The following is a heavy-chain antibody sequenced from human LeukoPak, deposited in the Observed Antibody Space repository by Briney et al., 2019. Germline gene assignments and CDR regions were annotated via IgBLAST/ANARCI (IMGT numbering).Heavy chain of an antibody. D-gene: IGHD3-10*01. CDR3: ARLGFYGSGSYSNDY. CDR2: INYSGVST. J-gene: IGHJ4*02. Sequence: KRGGSLRLSCAASGFTFSNYDMTWIRQAPGKGLEWVSVINYSGVSTNYADSVKGRFIISRDNAKNSLYLQMNSLRAEDTAVYYCARLGFYGSGSYSNDYWGQGTLVTVSS. CDR1: GFTFSNYD. V-gene: IGHV3-11*06.